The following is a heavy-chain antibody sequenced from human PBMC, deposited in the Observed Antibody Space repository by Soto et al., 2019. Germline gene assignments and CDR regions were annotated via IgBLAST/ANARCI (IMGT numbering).Heavy chain of an antibody. D-gene: IGHD3-22*01. CDR3: AKDRDATMIEVVILAFDI. CDR1: GFTFSSYA. J-gene: IGHJ3*02. CDR2: ISGSGGST. Sequence: EVQLLESGGGLVQPGGSLRLSCAASGFTFSSYAMSWVRQAPGKGLEWVSAISGSGGSTYYADSVKGRFTISRDNCKNTLYLQMNSLRAEDTAVYYCAKDRDATMIEVVILAFDIWGQGTMVTVSS. V-gene: IGHV3-23*01.